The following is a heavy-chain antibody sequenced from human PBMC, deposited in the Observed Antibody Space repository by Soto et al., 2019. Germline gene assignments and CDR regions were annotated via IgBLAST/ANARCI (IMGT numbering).Heavy chain of an antibody. CDR2: IYWDDDK. CDR1: GFSLSTYGAG. D-gene: IGHD6-13*01. CDR3: AHPRPNSWDYFDF. V-gene: IGHV2-5*02. J-gene: IGHJ4*02. Sequence: SGPTLVNPTQTLTLTCTFSGFSLSTYGAGVGWIRQPPGKALEWLALIYWDDDKRFSPSLESGLTVTKDTSKNQVVLKMTNMDPVDTATYYCAHPRPNSWDYFDFWGQGALVTVSS.